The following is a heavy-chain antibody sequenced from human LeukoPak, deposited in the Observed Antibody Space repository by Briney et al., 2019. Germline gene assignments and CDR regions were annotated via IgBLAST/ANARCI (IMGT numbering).Heavy chain of an antibody. Sequence: GGSLRLSCAASGFTFSSYSMNWVRQAPGKGLEWVSSISSSSSYIYYADSVKGRFTISRGNAKNSLYLQMNSLRAEDTAVYYCARDNYGDWNYFDYWGQGTLVTVSS. V-gene: IGHV3-21*01. J-gene: IGHJ4*02. D-gene: IGHD4-17*01. CDR3: ARDNYGDWNYFDY. CDR2: ISSSSSYI. CDR1: GFTFSSYS.